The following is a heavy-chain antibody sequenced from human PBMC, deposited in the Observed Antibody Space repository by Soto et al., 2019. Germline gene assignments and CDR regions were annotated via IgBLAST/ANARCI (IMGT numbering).Heavy chain of an antibody. V-gene: IGHV3-74*01. CDR1: GFTFSSYW. CDR2: INGDGKTA. Sequence: EVQLVESGGGLVQPGGSLRLSCAASGFTFSSYWMHWVRQAPGKGLVWVSGINGDGKTATYADSVKGRFIISRDNAKNILYLQMNSLTAEDTAMYYCARPRYDGSGTPFDHWGQGSLVTVSS. CDR3: ARPRYDGSGTPFDH. D-gene: IGHD3-22*01. J-gene: IGHJ4*02.